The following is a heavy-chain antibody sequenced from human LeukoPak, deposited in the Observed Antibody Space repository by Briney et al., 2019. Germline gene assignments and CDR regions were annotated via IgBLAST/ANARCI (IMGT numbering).Heavy chain of an antibody. J-gene: IGHJ4*02. V-gene: IGHV1-18*01. Sequence: ASVKVSCKASGYTFTSYGISWVRQAPGQGLEWMGWISAYNGNTNYAQNLQGRVTMTTETSTSTAYMDLRSLRSDDTAVYYRARESGRYYFDYWGQGTLVTVSS. D-gene: IGHD1-26*01. CDR3: ARESGRYYFDY. CDR2: ISAYNGNT. CDR1: GYTFTSYG.